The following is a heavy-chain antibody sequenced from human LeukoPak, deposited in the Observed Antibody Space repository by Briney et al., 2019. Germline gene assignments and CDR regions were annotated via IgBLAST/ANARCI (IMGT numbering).Heavy chain of an antibody. D-gene: IGHD6-13*01. CDR3: AREGSRWAFDY. V-gene: IGHV3-33*01. Sequence: GRSLRLSCAASGFTFSSYGMHWVRQAPGKGLEWVAVIWYDGSNKYYVDSVKGRFTISRDNSKNTLYLQMNSLRAEDTAVYYCAREGSRWAFDYWGQGTLVTVSS. J-gene: IGHJ4*02. CDR1: GFTFSSYG. CDR2: IWYDGSNK.